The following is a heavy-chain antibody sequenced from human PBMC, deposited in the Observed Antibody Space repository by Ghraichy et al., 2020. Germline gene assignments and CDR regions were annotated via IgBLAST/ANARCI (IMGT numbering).Heavy chain of an antibody. Sequence: GESLNISCTASGFTFAYSGMSWFRQAPGKGLEWIGFIRSKTYGGTTEYPASVQGRFTISRDDSKSIAYLQINSLKTEDTAVYYCATTQSATHKTLYYFDYWGQGTLVTVSS. CDR1: GFTFAYSG. CDR3: ATTQSATHKTLYYFDY. J-gene: IGHJ4*02. CDR2: IRSKTYGGTT. V-gene: IGHV3-49*03. D-gene: IGHD1-1*01.